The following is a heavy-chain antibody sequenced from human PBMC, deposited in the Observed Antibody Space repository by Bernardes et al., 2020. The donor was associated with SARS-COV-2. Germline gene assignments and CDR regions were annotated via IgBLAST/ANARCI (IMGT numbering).Heavy chain of an antibody. CDR2: ISAHTGNT. V-gene: IGHV1-18*01. J-gene: IGHJ4*01. CDR1: GYTFRNFG. D-gene: IGHD3-16*01. Sequence: ASVKVSCKASGYTFRNFGITWVRQAPGQGLEWMGWISAHTGNTAYAQKFQGRVTLTTDTSTNTAYMELRSLRSDDTAVYYCARGLHLGELTDYWGHGTLVTVSS. CDR3: ARGLHLGELTDY.